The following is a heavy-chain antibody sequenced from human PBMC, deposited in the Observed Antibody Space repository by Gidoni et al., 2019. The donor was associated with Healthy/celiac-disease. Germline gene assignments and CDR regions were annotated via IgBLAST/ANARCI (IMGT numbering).Heavy chain of an antibody. CDR2: ISWDGGST. Sequence: EVQLVESGGVVVQPGGSLRLSCAASGFTFDDYTMHWVRQAPGKGLEWVSLISWDGGSTYYADSVKGRFTISRDNSKNSLYLQMNSLRTEDTALYYCAKDYCSGGSCYSGLDYWGQGTLVTVSS. J-gene: IGHJ4*02. D-gene: IGHD2-15*01. CDR1: GFTFDDYT. CDR3: AKDYCSGGSCYSGLDY. V-gene: IGHV3-43*01.